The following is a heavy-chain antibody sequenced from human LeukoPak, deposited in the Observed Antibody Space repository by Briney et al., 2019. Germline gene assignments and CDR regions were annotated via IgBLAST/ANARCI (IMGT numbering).Heavy chain of an antibody. CDR3: ARELEDSSGYFRDY. CDR2: ISSSSSYI. CDR1: GFTFSSYS. Sequence: GGSLRLSCAPSGFTFSSYSMNWVRQAPGKGLEWVSSISSSSSYIYYADSVKGRFTISRDNAKNSLYLQMNSLRAEDTAVYYCARELEDSSGYFRDYWGQGTLVTVSS. V-gene: IGHV3-21*01. J-gene: IGHJ4*02. D-gene: IGHD3-22*01.